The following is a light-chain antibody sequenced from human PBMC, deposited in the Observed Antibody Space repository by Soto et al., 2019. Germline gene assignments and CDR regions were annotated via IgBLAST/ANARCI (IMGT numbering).Light chain of an antibody. CDR1: SSDVGGYNY. Sequence: QSALTQPPSASGSPGQSVTISCTGTSSDVGGYNYVSWYQQHPGKAPKLMIDEVNKRPSGVPDRFSGSKSGNTASLTVSGLQDEDEADYYCTPRPGNTVVFGGGTKVTVL. CDR3: TPRPGNTVV. J-gene: IGLJ2*01. CDR2: EVN. V-gene: IGLV2-8*01.